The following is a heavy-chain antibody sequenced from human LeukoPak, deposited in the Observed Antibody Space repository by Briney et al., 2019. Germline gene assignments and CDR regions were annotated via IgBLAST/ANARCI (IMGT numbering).Heavy chain of an antibody. Sequence: SETLSLTCAVSGGSISSGSYYWSWIRQPPGKGLEWIGYIYYSGSTNYNPSLKSRVTISVDTSKNQFSLKLSSVTAADTAVYYCARGIIRGAATFDYWGQGTLVTVSS. J-gene: IGHJ4*02. CDR1: GGSISSGSYY. CDR3: ARGIIRGAATFDY. CDR2: IYYSGST. V-gene: IGHV4-61*01. D-gene: IGHD1-14*01.